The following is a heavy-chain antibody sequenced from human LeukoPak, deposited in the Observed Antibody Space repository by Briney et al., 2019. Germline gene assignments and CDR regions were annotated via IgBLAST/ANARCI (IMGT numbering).Heavy chain of an antibody. Sequence: GGSLRLSCAASGFTFSSYSMNWVRQAPGKGLEWVSSISSSSNYIYYTESVEGRFTISRDNAENSLYLQMNSLRAEDTAVYFCARARGGGDSGSSSEYYYYYMDIWGTGTTVTVS. V-gene: IGHV3-21*04. CDR3: ARARGGGDSGSSSEYYYYYMDI. CDR1: GFTFSSYS. J-gene: IGHJ6*03. CDR2: ISSSSNYI. D-gene: IGHD6-6*01.